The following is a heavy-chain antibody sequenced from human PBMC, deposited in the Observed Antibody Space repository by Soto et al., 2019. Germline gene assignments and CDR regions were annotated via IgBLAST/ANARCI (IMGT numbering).Heavy chain of an antibody. D-gene: IGHD3-10*01. J-gene: IGHJ6*02. CDR3: AREGSLGLDV. CDR1: GFIFSSFW. Sequence: EVRLEEAGGGFVQPGGSLRVSCAGSGFIFSSFWMHWVRQGPGKGLEWVSRINGDGASLAYADSVKGRFSISRDNVKHTLHLQMNSLGADDTAVYFCAREGSLGLDVWGRGTTVTVAS. V-gene: IGHV3-74*03. CDR2: INGDGASL.